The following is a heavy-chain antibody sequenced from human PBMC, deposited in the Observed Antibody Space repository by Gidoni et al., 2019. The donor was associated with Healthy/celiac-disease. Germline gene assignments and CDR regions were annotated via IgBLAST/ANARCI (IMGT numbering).Heavy chain of an antibody. CDR2: IYPGDSDT. Sequence: EVQLVQSGSEVKKPGESLKISCQCSGYSFTSYWIGWVRQMPGKGLEWMGIIYPGDSDTRYSPSFQGQVNISADKSISTAYLQWSSLKASDTAMYYCARPLDFWSGYYAFDIWGQGTMVTVSS. V-gene: IGHV5-51*01. J-gene: IGHJ3*02. CDR1: GYSFTSYW. D-gene: IGHD3-3*01. CDR3: ARPLDFWSGYYAFDI.